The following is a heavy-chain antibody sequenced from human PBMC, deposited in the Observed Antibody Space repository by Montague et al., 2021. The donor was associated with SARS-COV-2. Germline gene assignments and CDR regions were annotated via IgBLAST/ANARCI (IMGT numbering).Heavy chain of an antibody. V-gene: IGHV3-48*03. CDR1: GFTFSSYE. CDR2: ISSSGSTI. D-gene: IGHD4-11*01. Sequence: SLRLSCAASGFTFSSYEMNWVRQAPGKGLEWVSYISSSGSTIYYADSVKGRFTISRDNAKNSLYLQMNSLRAVDTAVYYCARGVYDYSNYVNWFDPWGQGTLVTVSS. J-gene: IGHJ5*02. CDR3: ARGVYDYSNYVNWFDP.